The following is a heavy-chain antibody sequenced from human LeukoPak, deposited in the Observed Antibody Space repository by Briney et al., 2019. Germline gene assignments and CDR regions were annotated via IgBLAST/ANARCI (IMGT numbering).Heavy chain of an antibody. D-gene: IGHD3-10*01. Sequence: SETLSLTCAVYGGSFSGYYWSWIRRPPGKGLEWIGEINHSGSTNYYPSLKSRVTISVDTSKNQFSLKLSSVTAADTAVYYCARKVRGVIIRYRDNWFDPWGQGTLVTVSS. CDR3: ARKVRGVIIRYRDNWFDP. CDR1: GGSFSGYY. CDR2: INHSGST. V-gene: IGHV4-34*01. J-gene: IGHJ5*02.